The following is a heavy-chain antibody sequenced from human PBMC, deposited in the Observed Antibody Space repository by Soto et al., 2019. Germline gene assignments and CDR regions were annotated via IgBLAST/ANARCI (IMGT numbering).Heavy chain of an antibody. Sequence: EVQLVESGGGLVQPGWSLRLSCVASGFIFTNYWMHWVRQVPGKGLVWVSRIDSDGSGTSYADSVKGRFTISRDNAKNTLYLQMDSLRDEDTAVYYCATVFEYWGRGTLVTVSP. CDR2: IDSDGSGT. CDR1: GFIFTNYW. J-gene: IGHJ4*02. CDR3: ATVFEY. V-gene: IGHV3-74*01.